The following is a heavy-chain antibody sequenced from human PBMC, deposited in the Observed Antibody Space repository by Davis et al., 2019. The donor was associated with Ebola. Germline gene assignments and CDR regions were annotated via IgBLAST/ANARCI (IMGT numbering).Heavy chain of an antibody. CDR3: ARAYSSGWPSVDY. Sequence: GESLKISCAASGFTFSSYAMSWVRQAPGKGLEWVSAISGSGGSTYYADSVKGRFTISRDNSKNTLYLQMNSLGAEDTAVYYCARAYSSGWPSVDYWGQGTLVTVSS. V-gene: IGHV3-23*01. J-gene: IGHJ4*02. CDR2: ISGSGGST. D-gene: IGHD6-19*01. CDR1: GFTFSSYA.